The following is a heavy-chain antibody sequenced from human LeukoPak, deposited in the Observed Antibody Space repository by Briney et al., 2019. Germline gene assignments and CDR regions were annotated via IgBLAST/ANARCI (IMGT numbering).Heavy chain of an antibody. Sequence: GRSLRLSCAASGFTFSHFAMHWVRQAPGKGLEWLSVISYDGRNQICADSVKGRFTMSRDNGKDMLYLQMDSLRTDDTAVYYCARSEGSRFGPLDYWGQGTLVTVSS. D-gene: IGHD3-16*01. CDR1: GFTFSHFA. J-gene: IGHJ4*02. CDR3: ARSEGSRFGPLDY. CDR2: ISYDGRNQ. V-gene: IGHV3-30*04.